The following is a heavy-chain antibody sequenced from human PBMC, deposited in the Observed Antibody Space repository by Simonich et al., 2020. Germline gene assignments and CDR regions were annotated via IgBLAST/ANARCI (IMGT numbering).Heavy chain of an antibody. Sequence: QVQLVQSGAEVKKPGASVKVSCKASGYTFTGYYMHWVQQAPGQGLGWMGVINPNSGGTNYAQKFQGRVTMTRETSISTAYMELSRLRSDDTAVYYCARSSDLLNWNDGPYYWGQGTLVTVSS. CDR1: GYTFTGYY. CDR2: INPNSGGT. J-gene: IGHJ4*02. V-gene: IGHV1-2*02. CDR3: ARSSDLLNWNDGPYY. D-gene: IGHD1-1*01.